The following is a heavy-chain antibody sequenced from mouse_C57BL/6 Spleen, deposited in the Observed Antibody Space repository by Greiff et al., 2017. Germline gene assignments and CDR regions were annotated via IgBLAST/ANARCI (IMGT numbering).Heavy chain of an antibody. J-gene: IGHJ2*01. V-gene: IGHV2-2*01. CDR3: ARNGYYGIDY. Sequence: QVQLKESGPGLVQPSQSLSITCTVSGFSLTSYGVHWVRQSPGKGLEWLGVIWSGGSTDYNAAFISRLSISKDNSKSQVFFKMNSLQADDTAIYYCARNGYYGIDYWGQGTTLTVSS. D-gene: IGHD1-1*01. CDR2: IWSGGST. CDR1: GFSLTSYG.